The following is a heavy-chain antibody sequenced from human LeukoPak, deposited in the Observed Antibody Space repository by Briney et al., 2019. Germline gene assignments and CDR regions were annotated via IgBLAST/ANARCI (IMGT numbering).Heavy chain of an antibody. CDR3: AKGVEDSGIYYYYYMDV. D-gene: IGHD2-15*01. CDR1: GFTFSSYTFSTYA. Sequence: GGSLRLSCAASGFTFSSYTFSTYAMSWVRQASGKGLEWVSAVSGSGVSTYYADSVKGRFTISRDNSKNTLYLQMNGLRAEDTAVYYCAKGVEDSGIYYYYYMDVWGKGTTVTVSS. V-gene: IGHV3-23*01. J-gene: IGHJ6*03. CDR2: VSGSGVST.